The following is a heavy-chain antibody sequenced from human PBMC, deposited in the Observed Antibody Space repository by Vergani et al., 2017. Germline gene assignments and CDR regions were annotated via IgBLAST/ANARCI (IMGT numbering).Heavy chain of an antibody. Sequence: QVQLVQSGAEVKKPGSSVKVSCKASGGTFSSYAISWVRQAPGQGLEWMGGIIPIFGTANYAQKFQGSVTITADKSTRTAYMERSSLRSEDTAVYYCARERNIVVVTARGYGMDVWGQGTTVTVSS. D-gene: IGHD2-21*02. CDR2: IIPIFGTA. J-gene: IGHJ6*02. CDR3: ARERNIVVVTARGYGMDV. CDR1: GGTFSSYA. V-gene: IGHV1-69*06.